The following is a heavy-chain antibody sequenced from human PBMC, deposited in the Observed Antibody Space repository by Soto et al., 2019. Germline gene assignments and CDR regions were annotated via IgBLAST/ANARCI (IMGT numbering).Heavy chain of an antibody. Sequence: ASVKVSCKASGYTFTSYGMHWVRQAPGQRLEWMGWINAGNGNTKYSQKFQGRVTITRDTSASTAYMELSSLRSEDTAVYYCAGTTIFGVATDYYYYYGMDVWGQGTTVSVSS. CDR1: GYTFTSYG. D-gene: IGHD3-3*01. CDR2: INAGNGNT. CDR3: AGTTIFGVATDYYYYYGMDV. J-gene: IGHJ6*02. V-gene: IGHV1-3*01.